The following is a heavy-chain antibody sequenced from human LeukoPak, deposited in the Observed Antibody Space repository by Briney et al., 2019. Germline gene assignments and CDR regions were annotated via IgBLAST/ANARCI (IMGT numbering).Heavy chain of an antibody. CDR2: IRSKANSYAT. D-gene: IGHD5-18*01. Sequence: GGSLRLSCAASGFTFSGSAMHWVRQASGEGLEWVGRIRSKANSYATAYAASVKGGFTISRDDSKNTAYLQMNSLKTEDTAVYYCTGMWIQLWLSSEAFDIWGQGTMVTVSS. CDR3: TGMWIQLWLSSEAFDI. J-gene: IGHJ3*02. V-gene: IGHV3-73*01. CDR1: GFTFSGSA.